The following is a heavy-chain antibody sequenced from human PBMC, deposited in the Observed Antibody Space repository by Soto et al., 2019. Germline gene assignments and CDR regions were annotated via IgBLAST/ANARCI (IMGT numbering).Heavy chain of an antibody. CDR2: IYYSGST. CDR1: GAPFSGYY. Sequence: PSETLSLTCAVYGAPFSGYYWSWIRQHPGKGLEWIGYIYYSGSTYYNPSLKSRVTISVDTSKNQFSLKLSSVTAADTAVYYCARDQMWELQGGTYYYYGMDVWGQGTTVTVSS. J-gene: IGHJ6*02. V-gene: IGHV4-31*11. CDR3: ARDQMWELQGGTYYYYGMDV. D-gene: IGHD1-26*01.